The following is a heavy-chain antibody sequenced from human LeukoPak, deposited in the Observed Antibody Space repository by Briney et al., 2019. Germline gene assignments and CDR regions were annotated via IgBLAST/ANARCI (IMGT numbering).Heavy chain of an antibody. V-gene: IGHV1-69*06. Sequence: ASVKVSCKASGGTFSSYAISWVRQAPGQGLEWMGGIIPIFGTANYAQKFQGRVTITADKSTSTAYMELSSLRSEDTAVYYCARVADRDYDFWSGYYMAYFDYWGQGTLVTVSS. CDR1: GGTFSSYA. J-gene: IGHJ4*02. CDR2: IIPIFGTA. CDR3: ARVADRDYDFWSGYYMAYFDY. D-gene: IGHD3-3*01.